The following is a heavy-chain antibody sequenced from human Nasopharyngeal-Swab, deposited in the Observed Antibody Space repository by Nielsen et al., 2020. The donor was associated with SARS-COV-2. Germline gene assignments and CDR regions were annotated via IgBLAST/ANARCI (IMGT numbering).Heavy chain of an antibody. J-gene: IGHJ3*02. V-gene: IGHV4-31*02. CDR2: IYYSGST. CDR1: GGSISSGGYY. CDR3: GRARITMIVVVDAFDI. D-gene: IGHD3-22*01. Sequence: SCTVSGGSISSGGYYWSWIRQHPGKGLEWIGYIYYSGSTYYNPSLKSRVTISVDTSKNQFSLKLSSVTAADTAVYYCGRARITMIVVVDAFDIWGQGTMVTVSS.